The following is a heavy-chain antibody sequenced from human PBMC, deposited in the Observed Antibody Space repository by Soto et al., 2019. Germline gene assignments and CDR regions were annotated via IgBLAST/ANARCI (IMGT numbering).Heavy chain of an antibody. V-gene: IGHV2-26*01. Sequence: QVTLKESGPVLVKPTETLTLTCTVSGFSLSNARMGVSWIRQPPGKALEWLAHIFSNDEKSYSTSLKSRLTISKDTSKSQVVLTMTNIDPVDTATYYCARTWSMVRGVITQFDYWGQGTLVTVSS. CDR2: IFSNDEK. J-gene: IGHJ4*02. D-gene: IGHD3-10*01. CDR1: GFSLSNARMG. CDR3: ARTWSMVRGVITQFDY.